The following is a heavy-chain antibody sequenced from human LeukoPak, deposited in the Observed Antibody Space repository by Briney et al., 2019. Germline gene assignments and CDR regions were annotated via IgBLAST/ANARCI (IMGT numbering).Heavy chain of an antibody. CDR3: ARGYSSSWNGGDFDY. V-gene: IGHV4-34*01. Sequence: PSETLSLTCAVYGGSFSGYYWSWIRQPPGKGLEWIGEINHSGSTNYNPSLKSRVTISVDTSKNQFSLKLSSVTAADTAVYYCARGYSSSWNGGDFDYWGQGTLVTVSS. D-gene: IGHD6-13*01. CDR1: GGSFSGYY. CDR2: INHSGST. J-gene: IGHJ4*02.